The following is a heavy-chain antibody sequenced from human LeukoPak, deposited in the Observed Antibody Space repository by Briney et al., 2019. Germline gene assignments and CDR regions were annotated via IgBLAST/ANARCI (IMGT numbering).Heavy chain of an antibody. CDR2: ISNDGSKK. CDR1: GFTFSSYG. CDR3: AKDRYSYAFEYSDS. V-gene: IGHV3-30*18. D-gene: IGHD5-18*01. J-gene: IGHJ4*02. Sequence: GGSLRLSCAASGFTFSSYGMHWVRQAPGKGLDWVAVISNDGSKKYYADSVKGRFTISRDNSKNTLSLQVSSLRTEDTAVYYCAKDRYSYAFEYSDSWGQGTLVTVS.